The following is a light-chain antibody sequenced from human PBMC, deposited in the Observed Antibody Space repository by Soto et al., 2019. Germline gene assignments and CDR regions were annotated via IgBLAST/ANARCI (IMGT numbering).Light chain of an antibody. Sequence: IVLTQSPGTLSLSPWERATLSCRASQSVSSSYLAWYQQKPGQAPRLLIYGASSRATGIPDRFSGSGSGTDFTLTISRLEPEDFAVYYCQQYGSSSITFGQGTKVDIK. CDR1: QSVSSSY. V-gene: IGKV3-20*01. CDR2: GAS. J-gene: IGKJ1*01. CDR3: QQYGSSSIT.